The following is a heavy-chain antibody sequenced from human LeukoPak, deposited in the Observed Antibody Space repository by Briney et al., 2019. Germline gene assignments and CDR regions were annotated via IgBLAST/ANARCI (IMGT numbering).Heavy chain of an antibody. D-gene: IGHD1-7*01. Sequence: GASVKVSCKASGYTFTSYDINWVRQATGQGLEWMGWMNPNSGNTGYAQKFQGRVTITRNTSIGTAYMELSSLRSEDTAVYYCARGSGWNYEYYFDYWGQGTLVTVSS. CDR1: GYTFTSYD. CDR2: MNPNSGNT. CDR3: ARGSGWNYEYYFDY. V-gene: IGHV1-8*03. J-gene: IGHJ4*02.